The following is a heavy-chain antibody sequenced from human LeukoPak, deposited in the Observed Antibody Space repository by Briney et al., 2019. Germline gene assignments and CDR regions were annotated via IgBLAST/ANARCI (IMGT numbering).Heavy chain of an antibody. CDR2: IYSGGTT. V-gene: IGHV3-66*01. J-gene: IGHJ4*02. Sequence: GGSLRPSCALSGFSVSTKYMSWVSQAPGKGLEWVSFIYSGGTTYYADSVKGRFTISRDNSKNTLYLQMNSLRAEDTAVYYCARDRVSTVHPIDYWGQGTLVTVSS. D-gene: IGHD6-6*01. CDR1: GFSVSTKY. CDR3: ARDRVSTVHPIDY.